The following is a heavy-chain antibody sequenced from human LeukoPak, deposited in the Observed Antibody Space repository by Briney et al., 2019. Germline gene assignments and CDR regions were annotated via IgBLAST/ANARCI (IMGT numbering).Heavy chain of an antibody. V-gene: IGHV3-48*01. CDR1: GITFSSYS. D-gene: IGHD2/OR15-2a*01. CDR2: ISSSGSTK. CDR3: ARGGLSIMGY. Sequence: GGSLRLSCGASGITFSSYSMHWVRQAPGKGLEWVSYISSSGSTKYYADSVKGRFTISRDNARNSLYLQMNSLRAEDTAVYFCARGGLSIMGYWGQGTLVTVSS. J-gene: IGHJ4*02.